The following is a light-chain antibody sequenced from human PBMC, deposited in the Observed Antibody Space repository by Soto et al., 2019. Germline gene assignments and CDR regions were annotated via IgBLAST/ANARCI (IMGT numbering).Light chain of an antibody. CDR1: QSVSSNY. CDR2: GAS. CDR3: QQYGTSLYT. Sequence: EIVLTQSPGTLSLSPGERATLSCRASQSVSSNYLAWYQQKPGQAPRLLISGASSRATGIPDRFSGSGSGTDFTLTISRLEPEDFAVYYCQQYGTSLYTFGQGTKLGIK. J-gene: IGKJ2*01. V-gene: IGKV3-20*01.